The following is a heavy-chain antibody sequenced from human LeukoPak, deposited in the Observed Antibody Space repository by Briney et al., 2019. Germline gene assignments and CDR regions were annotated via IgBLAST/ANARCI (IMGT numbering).Heavy chain of an antibody. J-gene: IGHJ4*02. D-gene: IGHD2-2*01. CDR3: ARDRVVPAAPDY. CDR2: INPNSGGT. CDR1: GGTFSSYA. V-gene: IGHV1-2*02. Sequence: ASVKVSCKASGGTFSSYAISWVRQAPGQGLEWMGWINPNSGGTNYAQKFQGRVTMTRDTSISTAYMELSRLRSDDTAVYYCARDRVVPAAPDYWGQGTLVTVSS.